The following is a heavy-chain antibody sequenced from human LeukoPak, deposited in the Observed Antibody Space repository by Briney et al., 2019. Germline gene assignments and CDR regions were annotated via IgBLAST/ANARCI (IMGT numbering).Heavy chain of an antibody. J-gene: IGHJ4*02. CDR1: GFTFNTYW. CDR3: AASVAGERNFDY. V-gene: IGHV3-30*14. CDR2: ISYDGSNK. Sequence: GGSLRLSCAASGFTFNTYWMSWVRQAPGKGLEWVAVISYDGSNKYYADSVKGRFTISRDNSKNTLYLQMNSLRAEDTAVYYCAASVAGERNFDYWGQGTLVTVSS. D-gene: IGHD6-19*01.